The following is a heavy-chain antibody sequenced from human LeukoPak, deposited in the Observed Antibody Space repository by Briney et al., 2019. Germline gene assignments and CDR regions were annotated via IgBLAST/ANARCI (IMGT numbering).Heavy chain of an antibody. Sequence: SETLSLTCTVSGGSISSYYWSWIRQPPGKGLEWIGCIYYSGSTNYKPSLKSRVTISVDTSKNQFSLKLSSVTAADTAVYYCARDRRYYDTSGTVYYDAMDVWGQGTTVTVSS. CDR3: ARDRRYYDTSGTVYYDAMDV. J-gene: IGHJ6*02. CDR2: IYYSGST. D-gene: IGHD3-22*01. CDR1: GGSISSYY. V-gene: IGHV4-59*01.